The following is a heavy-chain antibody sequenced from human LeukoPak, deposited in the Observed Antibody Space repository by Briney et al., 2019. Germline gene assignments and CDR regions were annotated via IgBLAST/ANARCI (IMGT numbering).Heavy chain of an antibody. Sequence: GGSLRLSCAASGFTFSSYAMHWVRQAPGKGLEWVAVISYDGSNKYYADSVKGRFTISRDNSKNTLYLQMNSLRAEDTAVYYCARARSVPAALWGQGTMVTVSS. CDR3: ARARSVPAAL. J-gene: IGHJ3*01. D-gene: IGHD2-2*01. V-gene: IGHV3-30-3*01. CDR1: GFTFSSYA. CDR2: ISYDGSNK.